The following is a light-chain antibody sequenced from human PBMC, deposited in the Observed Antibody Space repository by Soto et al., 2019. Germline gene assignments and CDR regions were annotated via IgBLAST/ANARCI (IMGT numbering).Light chain of an antibody. CDR2: KAS. CDR1: QSISSW. V-gene: IGKV1-5*03. J-gene: IGKJ1*01. CDR3: QQYNTYSGT. Sequence: DIQMTQSPSTLSASVGDRVTITCRASQSISSWVAWYQQKPGKAPKLLIHKASILRSGVPSRFSGSGSGTEFTLTISSLQPDDFATYYCQQYNTYSGTFGQGTKVEIK.